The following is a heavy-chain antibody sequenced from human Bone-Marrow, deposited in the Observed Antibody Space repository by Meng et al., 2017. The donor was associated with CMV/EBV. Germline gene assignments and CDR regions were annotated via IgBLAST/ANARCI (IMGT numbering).Heavy chain of an antibody. D-gene: IGHD3-3*01. Sequence: GGSLRLSCAASGFTVSSNYMSWVRQAPGKGLEWVANIKQDGSEKFYVDSVKGRFTIARDNAKNSLYLQMSSLRAEDTAVYYCARGDFWSGDYTDAFDIWGQGTMVTVS. V-gene: IGHV3-7*01. J-gene: IGHJ3*02. CDR2: IKQDGSEK. CDR3: ARGDFWSGDYTDAFDI. CDR1: GFTVSSNY.